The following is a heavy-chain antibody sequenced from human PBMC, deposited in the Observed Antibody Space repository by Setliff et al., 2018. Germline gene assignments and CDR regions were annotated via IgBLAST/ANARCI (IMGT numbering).Heavy chain of an antibody. J-gene: IGHJ6*03. Sequence: WGSLTLSCAVSGFTFSKAWMHWVRQAPGKGLEWVGRVKSNTDGGEIDYATPVKGRFIITRDDSKRTLYLQMNSLKNEDTALYYCMSTPSGTYSTYHYYYNMDVWGKGTQVTVSS. CDR2: VKSNTDGGEI. CDR3: MSTPSGTYSTYHYYYNMDV. CDR1: GFTFSKAW. V-gene: IGHV3-15*07. D-gene: IGHD3-10*01.